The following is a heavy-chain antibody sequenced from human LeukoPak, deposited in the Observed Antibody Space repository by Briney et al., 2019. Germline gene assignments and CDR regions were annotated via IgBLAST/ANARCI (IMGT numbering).Heavy chain of an antibody. Sequence: GESLKISCKGSGYSFTSYWIGWVRQMPGKGLEWMGIIYPGDSDTRYSPSFQGRVTISADKSISTAYLQWSSLKASDTAMYYCARNPKYSSGWYETDYWGQGTLVTVSS. CDR1: GYSFTSYW. CDR3: ARNPKYSSGWYETDY. D-gene: IGHD6-19*01. CDR2: IYPGDSDT. J-gene: IGHJ4*02. V-gene: IGHV5-51*01.